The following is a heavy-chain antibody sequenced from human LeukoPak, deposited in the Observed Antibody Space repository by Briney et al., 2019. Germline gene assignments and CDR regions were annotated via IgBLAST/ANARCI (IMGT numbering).Heavy chain of an antibody. CDR2: INHSGST. CDR1: GGSFSGYY. V-gene: IGHV4-34*01. D-gene: IGHD5-24*01. CDR3: ARCPINVEMATISAFDI. J-gene: IGHJ3*02. Sequence: SETLPLTCAVYGGSFSGYYWSWIRQPPGKGLEWIGEINHSGSTNYNPSLKSRVTISVDTSKNQFSLKLSSVTAADTAVYYCARCPINVEMATISAFDIWGQGTMVTVSS.